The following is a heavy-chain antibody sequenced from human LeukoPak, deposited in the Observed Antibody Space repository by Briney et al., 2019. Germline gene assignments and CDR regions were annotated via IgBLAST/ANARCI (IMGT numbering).Heavy chain of an antibody. Sequence: PSETLSLTCTVSGGSISSSSFYWGWIRQPPGNGLEWIGTISYSGSTYYNPSLKSRVTISVDTSKNQFSLKLSSVTAADTAVYYCARHVRETINQPLLRFDYWGQGTLVTVSS. CDR1: GGSISSSSFY. CDR3: ARHVRETINQPLLRFDY. J-gene: IGHJ4*02. D-gene: IGHD2-15*01. CDR2: ISYSGST. V-gene: IGHV4-39*01.